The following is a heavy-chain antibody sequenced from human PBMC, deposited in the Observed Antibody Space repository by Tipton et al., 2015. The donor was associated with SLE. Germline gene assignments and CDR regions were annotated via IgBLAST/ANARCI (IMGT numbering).Heavy chain of an antibody. CDR2: IHYSGGT. V-gene: IGHV4-61*05. CDR3: ARYYGSGTYFDS. Sequence: TLSLTCTVSGGAISRSSYSWGWIRQPPGKGLEWIGYIHYSGGTLYNPSLKSRVTISLDKSKNQFSLKLSSVTAADTAVYYCARYYGSGTYFDSWGQGTLVTVYS. J-gene: IGHJ4*02. CDR1: GGAISRSSYS. D-gene: IGHD3-10*01.